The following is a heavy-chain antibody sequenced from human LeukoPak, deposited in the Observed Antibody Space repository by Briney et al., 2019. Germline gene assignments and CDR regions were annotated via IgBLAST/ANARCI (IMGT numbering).Heavy chain of an antibody. CDR3: ARDPIMITFGGVIAYNWFDP. V-gene: IGHV1-46*01. J-gene: IGHJ5*02. CDR1: GYTFTSYY. Sequence: ASVKVSCKASGYTFTSYYMHWVRQAPGQGLEWMGIINPSGGSTSYAQKFQGRVTMTRDTSTSTVYMELSSLRSDDTAVYYCARDPIMITFGGVIAYNWFDPWGQGTLVTVSS. D-gene: IGHD3-16*02. CDR2: INPSGGST.